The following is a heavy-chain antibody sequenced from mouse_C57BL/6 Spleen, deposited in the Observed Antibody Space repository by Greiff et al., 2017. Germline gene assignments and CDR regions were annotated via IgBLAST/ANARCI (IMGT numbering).Heavy chain of an antibody. CDR3: ARGGDSNYRFAY. V-gene: IGHV1-52*01. CDR1: GYTFTSYW. J-gene: IGHJ3*01. Sequence: QVQLQQPGAELVRPGSSVKLSCKASGYTFTSYWMHWVKQRPIQGLEWIGNIDPSDSETHYNQKFKDKATLTVDKSSSTAYMQLSSLTSEDSAVYYYARGGDSNYRFAYWGQGTLVTVSA. CDR2: IDPSDSET. D-gene: IGHD2-5*01.